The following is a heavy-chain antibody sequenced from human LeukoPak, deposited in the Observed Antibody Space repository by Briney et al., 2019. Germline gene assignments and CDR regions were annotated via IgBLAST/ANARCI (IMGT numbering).Heavy chain of an antibody. V-gene: IGHV4-30-4*08. CDR2: IYYSGST. CDR3: ARDKSTGYTHGHYYYNMDV. Sequence: SETLSLTCTVSGGSISSGDYYWSWIRQPPGKGLEWIGYIYYSGSTYYNPSLKSRVTISVDTSKNQASLTLTSVTAADTALYYCARDKSTGYTHGHYYYNMDVWGKGTTVTVSS. J-gene: IGHJ6*03. CDR1: GGSISSGDYY. D-gene: IGHD5-12*01.